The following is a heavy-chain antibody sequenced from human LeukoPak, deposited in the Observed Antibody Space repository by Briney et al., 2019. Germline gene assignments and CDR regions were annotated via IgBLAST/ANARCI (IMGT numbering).Heavy chain of an antibody. CDR1: GGSFSGYY. CDR3: SASRTGTTVDY. CDR2: INHSGST. J-gene: IGHJ4*02. Sequence: DPSETLSLTCAVYGGSFSGYYWSWIRQPPGKGLEWIGEINHSGSTNYNPSLKSRVTISVDTSNNQFSLKLSSVTAADTAVYYCSASRTGTTVDYWGQGTLVTVSS. V-gene: IGHV4-34*01. D-gene: IGHD1-1*01.